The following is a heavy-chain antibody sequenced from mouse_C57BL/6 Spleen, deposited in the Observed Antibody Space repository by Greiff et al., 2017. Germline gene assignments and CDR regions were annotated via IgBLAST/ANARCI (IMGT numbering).Heavy chain of an antibody. J-gene: IGHJ2*01. CDR1: GFTFSSYA. D-gene: IGHD2-1*01. CDR3: TSIYYGNSFDY. CDR2: ISSGGDYI. V-gene: IGHV5-9-1*02. Sequence: EVQGVESGEGLVKPGGSLKLSCAASGFTFSSYAMSWVRQTPEKRLEWVAYISSGGDYIYYADTVEGRFTISRDNARNTLYLQMSSLKSEDTAMYYCTSIYYGNSFDYWGQGTTLTVSS.